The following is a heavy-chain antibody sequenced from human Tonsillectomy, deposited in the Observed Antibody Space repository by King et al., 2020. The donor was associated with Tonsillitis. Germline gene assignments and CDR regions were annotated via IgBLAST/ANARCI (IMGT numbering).Heavy chain of an antibody. J-gene: IGHJ3*02. D-gene: IGHD3-10*01. CDR2: TRNKANSYTT. CDR1: GFIFSDHY. Sequence: VQLVESGGGLVQPGGSLRLSCAASGFIFSDHYMDWVRQAPGKGLEWVGRTRNKANSYTTEYAASVKGRFTISRDDSKNSLYLQMNSLKTEDTAVYYCARVSSYGGSRDDARDIWGQGTMVTVSS. CDR3: ARVSSYGGSRDDARDI. V-gene: IGHV3-72*01.